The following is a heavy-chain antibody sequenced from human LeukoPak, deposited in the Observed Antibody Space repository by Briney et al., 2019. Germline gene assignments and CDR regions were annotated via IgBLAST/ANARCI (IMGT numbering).Heavy chain of an antibody. CDR1: GFTVSSNY. CDR2: IYSGGST. CDR3: ARDSAPVSYYYDSSGYYYS. Sequence: GGSLRLSCAASGFTVSSNYMSWVRQAPGKGLEWVSVIYSGGSTYYADSVKGRFTISRGNSKNTLYLQMNSLRAEDTAVYYCARDSAPVSYYYDSSGYYYSWGQGALVTVSS. J-gene: IGHJ4*02. D-gene: IGHD3-22*01. V-gene: IGHV3-53*01.